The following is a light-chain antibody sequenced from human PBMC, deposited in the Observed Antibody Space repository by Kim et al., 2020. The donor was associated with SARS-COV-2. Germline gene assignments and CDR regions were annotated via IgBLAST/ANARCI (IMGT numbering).Light chain of an antibody. V-gene: IGLV3-25*03. J-gene: IGLJ2*01. Sequence: SYELTQPPSVSVSPGQTARITCSGDALPKQYAYWYQQKPGQAPALVIHKDSERPSGIPERFSGSSSGTTVTLTISGVQAEDDADYYCQSTDSSGTYVVFG. CDR1: ALPKQY. CDR2: KDS. CDR3: QSTDSSGTYVV.